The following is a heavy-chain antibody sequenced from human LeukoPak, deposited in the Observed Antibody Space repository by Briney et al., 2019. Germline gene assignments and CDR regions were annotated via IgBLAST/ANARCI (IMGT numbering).Heavy chain of an antibody. CDR1: GLTFSSYG. D-gene: IGHD3-10*01. J-gene: IGHJ4*02. CDR3: AKEYYYGSGLFDY. CDR2: ISYDGGNK. V-gene: IGHV3-30*18. Sequence: GRSLRLSCAASGLTFSSYGMHWVRQSPGKGLEWVAVISYDGGNKYYADSVKGRFTISRDNSKNTLYLQMNSLRAEDTAVYYCAKEYYYGSGLFDYWGQGTLVTVSS.